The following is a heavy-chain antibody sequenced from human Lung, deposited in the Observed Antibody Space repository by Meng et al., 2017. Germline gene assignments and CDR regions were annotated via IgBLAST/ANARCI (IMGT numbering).Heavy chain of an antibody. CDR1: GFPFTAFS. CDR3: AKEAAMAS. D-gene: IGHD5-18*01. J-gene: IGHJ5*02. V-gene: IGHV3-23*01. Sequence: EVQLMGSGGGLVQPGGSLGLSCAASGFPFTAFSMTWVRQAPGKGLEWVSTISSTGDSTFYPDSVKGRFIVSRDNSKNTLYLQMNSLRAEDTAIYYCAKEAAMASWGQGTLVTVSS. CDR2: ISSTGDST.